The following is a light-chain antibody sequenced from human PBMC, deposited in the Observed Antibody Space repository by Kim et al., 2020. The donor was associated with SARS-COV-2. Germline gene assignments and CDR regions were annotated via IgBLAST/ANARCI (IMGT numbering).Light chain of an antibody. J-gene: IGLJ3*02. CDR2: LNSDGSH. CDR3: QTWGTGILNGV. CDR1: SGHSSYA. V-gene: IGLV4-69*01. Sequence: QPVLTQSPSASASLGASVKLTCTLSSGHSSYAIAWHQQQPEKGPRYLMKLNSDGSHSKGDGIPDRFSRSSSGAERYLTISSLQSEDEADYYCQTWGTGILNGVFGGGTQLTVL.